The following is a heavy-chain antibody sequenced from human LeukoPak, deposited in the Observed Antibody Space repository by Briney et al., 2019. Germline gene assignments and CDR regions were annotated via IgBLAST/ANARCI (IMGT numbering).Heavy chain of an antibody. CDR2: ISYSGST. V-gene: IGHV4-59*08. D-gene: IGHD2-21*01. CDR3: ARHDRLGAKYTCGPMYY. J-gene: IGHJ4*02. Sequence: SETLSLTCTVSGGSISSDYWSWIRQPPGKELEWIGYISYSGSTKYNPSLKSRVTISVDTSKNQFSLRLSSVTAADTAVYYCARHDRLGAKYTCGPMYYWGQGTLVTVSS. CDR1: GGSISSDY.